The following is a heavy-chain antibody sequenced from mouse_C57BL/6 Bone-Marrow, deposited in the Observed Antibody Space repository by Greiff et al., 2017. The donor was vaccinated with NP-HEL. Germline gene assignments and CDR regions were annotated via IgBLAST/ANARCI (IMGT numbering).Heavy chain of an antibody. CDR1: GYTFTEYT. D-gene: IGHD2-3*01. Sequence: VQLQQSGAELVKPGASVKLSCKASGYTFTEYTIHWVKQRSGQGLEWIGWFYPGSGSIKYNEKFKDKATLTADKSYSTVYMELCILSSDDSAVYFCARHPPSPDWDGYPWFAYWGQGTLVTVSA. V-gene: IGHV1-62-2*01. J-gene: IGHJ3*01. CDR2: FYPGSGSI. CDR3: ARHPPSPDWDGYPWFAY.